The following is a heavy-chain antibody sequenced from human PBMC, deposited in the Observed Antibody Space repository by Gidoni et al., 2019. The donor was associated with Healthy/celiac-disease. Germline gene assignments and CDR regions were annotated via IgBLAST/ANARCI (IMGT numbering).Heavy chain of an antibody. V-gene: IGHV3-33*01. CDR3: ARTYAPERLYYYYGMDV. J-gene: IGHJ6*02. CDR1: GFPFSSYG. Sequence: QVQLVESGGGVVQPGRSLRLSCSASGFPFSSYGMHWVRQAPGKGLEWVAVIWYDGSNKYYADSVKGRFTISRDNSKNTLYLQMNSLRAEDTAVYYCARTYAPERLYYYYGMDVWGQGTTVTVSS. D-gene: IGHD3-3*01. CDR2: IWYDGSNK.